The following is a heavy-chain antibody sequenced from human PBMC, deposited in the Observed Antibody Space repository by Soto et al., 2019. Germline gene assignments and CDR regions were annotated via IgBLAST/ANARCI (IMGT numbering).Heavy chain of an antibody. J-gene: IGHJ4*02. V-gene: IGHV3-33*01. CDR1: GFTFSSYG. CDR3: AIEAHPYCSSTSCYGDY. CDR2: IWYDGSNK. Sequence: QVQLVESGGGVVQPGRSLRLSCAASGFTFSSYGMHWVRQAPGKGLEWVAVIWYDGSNKYYADSVKGRFTISRDNSKNTLYLHMNSLRAEDTAVYYCAIEAHPYCSSTSCYGDYWGQGTLVTVSS. D-gene: IGHD2-2*01.